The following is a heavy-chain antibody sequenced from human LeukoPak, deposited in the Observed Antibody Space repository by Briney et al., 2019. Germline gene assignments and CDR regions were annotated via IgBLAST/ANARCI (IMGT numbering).Heavy chain of an antibody. CDR1: GFTFSSYA. Sequence: GGSLRLSCAASGFTFSSYAMHWVRQAPGKGLEWVAVISYDGSNKYYADSVKGRFTISRDNSKNTLYLQMNSLRAEDTAVYYCAKDSSSGEPLDYWGQGTLVTVSS. CDR3: AKDSSSGEPLDY. V-gene: IGHV3-30*04. CDR2: ISYDGSNK. J-gene: IGHJ4*02. D-gene: IGHD3-22*01.